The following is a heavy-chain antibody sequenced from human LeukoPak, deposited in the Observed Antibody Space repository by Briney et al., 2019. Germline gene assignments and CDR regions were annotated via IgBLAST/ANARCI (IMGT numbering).Heavy chain of an antibody. CDR1: GDSGSRSDW. CDR3: ARHGWDYRPGTYYTFDP. CDR2: IHQFGSP. J-gene: IGHJ5*02. Sequence: SETLSLTCTVSGDSGSRSDWWSWVRQPPGKELQWIGEIHQFGSPNYNPSLKSRVTISVDTSKNQFSLRLSSVTAADMAMYHCARHGWDYRPGTYYTFDPWGQGTLVTVSS. D-gene: IGHD3-10*01. V-gene: IGHV4-4*02.